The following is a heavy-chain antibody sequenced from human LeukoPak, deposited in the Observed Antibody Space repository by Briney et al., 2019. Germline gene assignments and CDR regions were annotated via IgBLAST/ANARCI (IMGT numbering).Heavy chain of an antibody. CDR2: IYWDDDK. Sequence: SGPTLVNPTQTLTLTCTFSGFSLSTSGVGVGWIRQPPGKALEWLALIYWDDDKRYSPSLKSRLTITKDTSKNQVVLTMTNMDPVDTATYYCAHRPPQISITGTTWFDPWGQGTLVTVSS. CDR3: AHRPPQISITGTTWFDP. CDR1: GFSLSTSGVG. D-gene: IGHD1-7*01. J-gene: IGHJ5*02. V-gene: IGHV2-5*02.